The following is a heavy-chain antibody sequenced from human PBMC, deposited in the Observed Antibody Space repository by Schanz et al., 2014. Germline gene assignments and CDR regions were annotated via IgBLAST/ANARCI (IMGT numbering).Heavy chain of an antibody. J-gene: IGHJ4*02. D-gene: IGHD6-19*01. CDR3: TTYCDGGCAIDN. CDR1: GFTLSGYG. V-gene: IGHV3-33*08. CDR2: IWFDGTNK. Sequence: QVQLVESGGGVVQPGRSLRLSCAASGFTLSGYGLHWVRQAPGKGLEWLAVIWFDGTNKYNADSVKGRFTISRDNSKNTLYLQMNSLKTEDTAVYYCTTYCDGGCAIDNWGQGALVTVSS.